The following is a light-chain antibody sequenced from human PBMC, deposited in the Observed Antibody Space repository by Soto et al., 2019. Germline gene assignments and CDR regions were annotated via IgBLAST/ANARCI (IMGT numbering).Light chain of an antibody. CDR1: QRISGW. CDR2: NAS. Sequence: DIQMTQSPSTLSASVGDRVIITCRASQRISGWLAWYQQKPGKAPKLLIYNASSLESGVPSRFSGSGSGTEFTLTISGLQPDDFATYYCQQYNSNPLTFGGGTKVEIK. V-gene: IGKV1-5*03. J-gene: IGKJ4*01. CDR3: QQYNSNPLT.